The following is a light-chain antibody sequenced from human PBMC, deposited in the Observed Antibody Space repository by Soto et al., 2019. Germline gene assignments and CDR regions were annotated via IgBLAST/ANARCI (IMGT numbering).Light chain of an antibody. Sequence: EIVLTQSPATLSLSPGERATLSCRASQSVSSYLAWYQQKPGQAPRLLIYDASNRATGIPARFSGSGSGTDFTLTISSLEPDDFATYYCQQYDDYSWKTFGQGTKV. CDR1: QSVSSY. CDR2: DAS. V-gene: IGKV3-11*01. J-gene: IGKJ1*01. CDR3: QQYDDYSWKT.